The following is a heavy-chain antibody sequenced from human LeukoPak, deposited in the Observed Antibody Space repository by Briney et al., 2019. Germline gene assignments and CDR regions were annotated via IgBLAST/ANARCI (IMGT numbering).Heavy chain of an antibody. CDR1: GYTLTELS. CDR2: FDPEDGET. J-gene: IGHJ4*02. Sequence: ASVKVSCKVSGYTLTELSMHWVRQAPGKGLEWMGGFDPEDGETIYAQKFQGRVTMTEDTSTDTAYMELSSLRSEDTAVYYCARDLIVSGSYEMTLPLDYWGQGTLVTVSS. D-gene: IGHD1-26*01. V-gene: IGHV1-24*01. CDR3: ARDLIVSGSYEMTLPLDY.